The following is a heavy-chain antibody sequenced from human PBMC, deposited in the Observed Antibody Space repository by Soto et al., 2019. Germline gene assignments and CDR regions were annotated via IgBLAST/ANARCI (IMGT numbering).Heavy chain of an antibody. V-gene: IGHV4-39*01. D-gene: IGHD2-15*01. Sequence: SETLSLTCTVSGGSISSSSYYWGWIRQPPGKGLEWIGSIYYSGSTYYNPSLKSRVTISVDTSKNQFSLKLSSVTAADTAVYYCARLVGVVAATHSSGYYFDYWGQGTLVTVSS. CDR1: GGSISSSSYY. J-gene: IGHJ4*02. CDR2: IYYSGST. CDR3: ARLVGVVAATHSSGYYFDY.